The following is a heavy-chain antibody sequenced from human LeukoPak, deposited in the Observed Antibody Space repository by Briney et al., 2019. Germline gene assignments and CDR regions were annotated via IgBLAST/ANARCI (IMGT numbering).Heavy chain of an antibody. CDR1: GGSISSSSYY. D-gene: IGHD6-13*01. CDR2: IYYSGST. CDR3: ARYGVEIAAAGTDY. V-gene: IGHV4-39*01. Sequence: SETLSLTCTVSGGSISSSSYYWGWIRQPPGKGLEWIGSIYYSGSTYYNPSLKSRVTISVDTSKNQFSLKLSSVTAADTAVYYCARYGVEIAAAGTDYWGRGTLVTVSS. J-gene: IGHJ4*02.